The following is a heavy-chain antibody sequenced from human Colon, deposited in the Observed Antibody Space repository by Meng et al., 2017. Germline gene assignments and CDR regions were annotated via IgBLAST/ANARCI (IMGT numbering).Heavy chain of an antibody. CDR1: GVSINSGDYY. CDR3: ASGRKYCSSTSCYGQFDY. D-gene: IGHD2-2*01. V-gene: IGHV4-31*03. CDR2: IYRSGNA. J-gene: IGHJ4*02. Sequence: QWELHGSGPGLGKPSQTLSLTCNVSGVSINSGDYYWSWIRQHPGKGLEWIGYIYRSGNAYYNPSLESRVAISLDPSQIQFSLRLSSVTAADTAVYYCASGRKYCSSTSCYGQFDYWGQGTLVTVSS.